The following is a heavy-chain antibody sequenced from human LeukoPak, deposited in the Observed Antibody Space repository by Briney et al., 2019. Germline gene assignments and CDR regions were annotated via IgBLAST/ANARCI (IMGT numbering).Heavy chain of an antibody. Sequence: SENLSLTCTVYAGSFSGYYWSWIRQPPGKGLEWIGEINHSGSTNYNPSLKSRVTISVDTSKNQFSLKLSSVTAADTAVYYCARGTWSSSIDYWGQGTLVTVSS. D-gene: IGHD6-6*01. CDR2: INHSGST. CDR3: ARGTWSSSIDY. CDR1: AGSFSGYY. V-gene: IGHV4-34*01. J-gene: IGHJ4*02.